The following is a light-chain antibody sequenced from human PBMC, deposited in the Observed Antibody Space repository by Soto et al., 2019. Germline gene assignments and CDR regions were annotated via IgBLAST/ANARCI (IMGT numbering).Light chain of an antibody. CDR3: QQCNTFWT. CDR2: GAS. CDR1: QSVSSN. Sequence: EIVLTQSPGTLSLSPGERATLSCRASQSVSSNLAWYQQKPGQAPRLLIHGASTRATGTPARFSGSGSGTEFTLTISSLQPDDFATYYCQQCNTFWTFGQGTKVDI. V-gene: IGKV3-15*01. J-gene: IGKJ1*01.